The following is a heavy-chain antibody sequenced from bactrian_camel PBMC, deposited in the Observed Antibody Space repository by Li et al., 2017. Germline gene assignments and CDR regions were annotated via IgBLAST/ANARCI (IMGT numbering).Heavy chain of an antibody. CDR3: VEDGRLLDGVFGW. Sequence: VQLVESGGGSVQAGGSLKLSCAASGYNLNSGGYYMGWFRQNPGEEREGVAAIDKSGRTTYADSVKGRFTVSRDNAKSMLYLQLNILKTEDTAMYYCVEDGRLLDGVFGWWGQGTQVTVS. D-gene: IGHD1*01. CDR2: IDKSGRT. CDR1: GYNLNSGGYY. V-gene: IGHV3S53*01. J-gene: IGHJ4*01.